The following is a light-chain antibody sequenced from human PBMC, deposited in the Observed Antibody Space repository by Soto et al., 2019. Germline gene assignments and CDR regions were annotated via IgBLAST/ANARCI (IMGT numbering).Light chain of an antibody. J-gene: IGKJ5*01. Sequence: EIVMTQSPVTLSVSPGERATLSCRASQSVSSSYLAWYQQKPGQAPRLLIYGASSRATGIPDGFSGSGSGTDFTLTISRLEPEDFAVHYCQQYGSSSITFGQGTRLEIK. CDR3: QQYGSSSIT. CDR1: QSVSSSY. V-gene: IGKV3-20*01. CDR2: GAS.